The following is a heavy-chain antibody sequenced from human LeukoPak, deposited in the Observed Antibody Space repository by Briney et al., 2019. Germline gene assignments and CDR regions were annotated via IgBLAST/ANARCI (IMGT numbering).Heavy chain of an antibody. CDR2: ISGYSDNA. CDR1: GYTLTELS. CDR3: ARVNIDVVSAPAFDI. Sequence: ASVKVSCKVSGYTLTELSMHWVRQAPGQGLDWMGWISGYSDNAHYPQKVQGRVTMTKDTSTSTVYMELTGLRSDDTAVYYCARVNIDVVSAPAFDIWGQGTMVTVSS. V-gene: IGHV1-18*01. J-gene: IGHJ3*02. D-gene: IGHD2-15*01.